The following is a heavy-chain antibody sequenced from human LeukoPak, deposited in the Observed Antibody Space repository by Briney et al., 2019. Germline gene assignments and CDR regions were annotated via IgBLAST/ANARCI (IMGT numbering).Heavy chain of an antibody. CDR3: NGGSYYYYGMDV. V-gene: IGHV4-4*07. CDR1: GNSISSYY. Sequence: SETLSLTCTVSGNSISSYYWSWIRQPAGKGLEWIGRIYTSGSTNYNPSLKSRVTMSVDTSKNQFSLNLSSVTAADTAVYYCNGGSYYYYGMDVWGQGTTVTVSS. J-gene: IGHJ6*02. D-gene: IGHD2-15*01. CDR2: IYTSGST.